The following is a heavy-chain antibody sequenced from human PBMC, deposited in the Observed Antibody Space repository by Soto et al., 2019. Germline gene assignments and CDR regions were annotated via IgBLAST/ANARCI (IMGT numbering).Heavy chain of an antibody. D-gene: IGHD2-15*01. V-gene: IGHV1-69*01. CDR1: GGTFSSYA. CDR3: ARGLLYCSGGRCYSSYYYGMDV. J-gene: IGHJ6*02. CDR2: IIPIFGTA. Sequence: QVQLVQSGAEVKKPGSSVKVSCKASGGTFSSYAISWVRQAPGQGLEWMGGIIPIFGTANYAQKFQGRVTITADESTSTAYMELSSLRSEDTAVYYCARGLLYCSGGRCYSSYYYGMDVWGQGTTVTVSS.